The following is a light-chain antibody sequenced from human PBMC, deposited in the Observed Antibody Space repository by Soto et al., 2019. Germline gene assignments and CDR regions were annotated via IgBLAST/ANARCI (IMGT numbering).Light chain of an antibody. Sequence: DIQMTQSPSSLSASVGDRVTITCRASQTINNYLNWYQQKPGKAPKLLIYAASSLQSGVPSRFSGSGSGTDFTLTINRLQAEDSATYFCQESITAPLTFGGGDKGDVK. J-gene: IGKJ4*01. V-gene: IGKV1-39*01. CDR2: AAS. CDR3: QESITAPLT. CDR1: QTINNY.